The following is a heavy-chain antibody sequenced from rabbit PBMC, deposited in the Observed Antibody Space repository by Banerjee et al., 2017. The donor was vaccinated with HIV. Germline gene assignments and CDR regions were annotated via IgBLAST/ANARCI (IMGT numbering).Heavy chain of an antibody. CDR1: GFPFSNKA. Sequence: QEQLEESGGGLVKPEGSLTLTCKASGFPFSNKAVMCWVRQAPGKGLEWIGYIVPIFGVTYYASWVNGRFTISSHNAQNTLYLQLNSLTGADTATYFCVREAGYAGYGDASLWGPGTLVTVS. J-gene: IGHJ4*01. D-gene: IGHD6-1*01. CDR2: IVPIFGVT. CDR3: VREAGYAGYGDASL. V-gene: IGHV1S47*01.